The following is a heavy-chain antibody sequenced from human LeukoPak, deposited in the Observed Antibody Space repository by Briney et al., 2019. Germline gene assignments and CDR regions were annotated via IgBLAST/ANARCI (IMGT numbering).Heavy chain of an antibody. CDR2: IYPGDSDT. D-gene: IGHD3-22*01. Sequence: GESLKISCKGSGYSFTSYWIGWVRQMPGKGLEWMGIIYPGDSDTRYSPSFQGQVTISADKSISTAYLQWSSLKASDTAMYYRARGKYYYDSSGYSHYFDYWGQGTLVTVSS. CDR1: GYSFTSYW. V-gene: IGHV5-51*01. J-gene: IGHJ4*02. CDR3: ARGKYYYDSSGYSHYFDY.